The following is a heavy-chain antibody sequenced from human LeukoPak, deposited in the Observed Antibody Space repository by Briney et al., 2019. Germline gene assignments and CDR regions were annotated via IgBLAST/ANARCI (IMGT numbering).Heavy chain of an antibody. Sequence: ASVKVSCKASGYTFTNYGISWVRQAPGQGLEWMGWISIYNGSTDYAQKLRGRVTMTTDTSTSTAYMELRGLRSDDTAVYYCARITYDFWSGYYMPDDPWGQGTLVTVSS. J-gene: IGHJ5*02. V-gene: IGHV1-18*01. CDR1: GYTFTNYG. D-gene: IGHD3-3*01. CDR2: ISIYNGST. CDR3: ARITYDFWSGYYMPDDP.